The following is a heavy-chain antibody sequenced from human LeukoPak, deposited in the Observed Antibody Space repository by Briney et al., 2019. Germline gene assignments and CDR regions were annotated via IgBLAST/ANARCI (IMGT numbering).Heavy chain of an antibody. V-gene: IGHV4-61*01. J-gene: IGHJ5*02. D-gene: IGHD3-10*01. CDR2: IYYNGST. CDR3: ARLNYYGSGSYYWFDP. CDR1: GGPVRSGSYY. Sequence: SETLSLTCTVSGGPVRSGSYYWNWIRQPPGKGLEWIGYIYYNGSTNYNPSLKSRVTISVDTSKNQFPLKLSSVTAADTAVYYCARLNYYGSGSYYWFDPWGQGTLVTVSS.